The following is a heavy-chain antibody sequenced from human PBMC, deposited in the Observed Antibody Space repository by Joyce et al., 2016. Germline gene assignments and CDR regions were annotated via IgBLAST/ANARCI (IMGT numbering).Heavy chain of an antibody. V-gene: IGHV5-10-1*01. CDR1: GYNFDMYW. J-gene: IGHJ5*02. D-gene: IGHD2-15*01. CDR3: AVGLEGVVVSDTA. Sequence: EVQLVQSGAEVKKPGESLRVSCKGSGYNFDMYWISWVRQMPGKGLEWSGRSDPSDSSANYDPSFQDHVTMSVDRSNNIAYIQWTSLKASDTAIYYCAVGLEGVVVSDTAWGQGTLVTVSA. CDR2: SDPSDSSA.